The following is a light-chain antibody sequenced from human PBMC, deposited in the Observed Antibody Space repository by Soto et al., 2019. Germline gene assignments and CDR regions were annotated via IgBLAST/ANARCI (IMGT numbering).Light chain of an antibody. J-gene: IGLJ2*01. CDR1: SSDVGGYNY. CDR3: SSYTSSSTPYVV. CDR2: EVS. Sequence: QSALTQPASVSGSPGQSITISCTGTSSDVGGYNYVSWYQQHPGKAPKLMIYEVSNRPSGVSHRFSGSKSGNMASLTISGLQAEDEADYYCSSYTSSSTPYVVFGGGTKLTVL. V-gene: IGLV2-14*01.